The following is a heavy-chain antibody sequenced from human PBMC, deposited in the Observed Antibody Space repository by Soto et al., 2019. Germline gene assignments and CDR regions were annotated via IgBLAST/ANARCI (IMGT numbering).Heavy chain of an antibody. CDR3: ARHDEVMRAIAYYDFWSGVPPYGMDV. CDR1: GGSISSSSYY. V-gene: IGHV4-39*01. CDR2: IYYSGST. J-gene: IGHJ6*02. D-gene: IGHD3-3*01. Sequence: TLSLTCTVSGGSISSSSYYWGWIRQPPGKGLEWIGSIYYSGSTYYNPSLKSRVTISVDTSKNQFSLKLSSVTAADTAVYYCARHDEVMRAIAYYDFWSGVPPYGMDVWGQGTTVTVSS.